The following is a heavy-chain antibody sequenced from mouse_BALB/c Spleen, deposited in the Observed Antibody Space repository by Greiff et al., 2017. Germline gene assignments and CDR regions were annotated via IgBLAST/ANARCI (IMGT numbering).Heavy chain of an antibody. V-gene: IGHV1-4*01. D-gene: IGHD1-1*01. CDR2: INPSSGYT. CDR1: GYTFTSYT. CDR3: ALGIHYYGSSPDY. Sequence: LVESGAELARPGASVKMSCKASGYTFTSYTMHWVKQRPGQGLEWIGYINPSSGYTNYNQKFKDKATLTADKSSSTAYMQLSSLTSEDSAVYYCALGIHYYGSSPDYWGQGTTLTVSS. J-gene: IGHJ2*01.